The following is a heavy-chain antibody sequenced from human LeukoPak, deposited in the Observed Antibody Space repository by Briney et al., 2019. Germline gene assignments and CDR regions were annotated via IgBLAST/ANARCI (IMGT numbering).Heavy chain of an antibody. V-gene: IGHV3-23*01. CDR3: AKDDITIFGVDDFDY. CDR1: GFTFSSYA. Sequence: PGGSLRLSCAASGFTFSSYAMSWVRQAPGKGPEWVSAISGSGGSTYYADSVKGRFTISRDNSKNTLYLQMNSLRAADTAVYYCAKDDITIFGVDDFDYWGQGTLVTVSS. J-gene: IGHJ4*02. CDR2: ISGSGGST. D-gene: IGHD3-3*01.